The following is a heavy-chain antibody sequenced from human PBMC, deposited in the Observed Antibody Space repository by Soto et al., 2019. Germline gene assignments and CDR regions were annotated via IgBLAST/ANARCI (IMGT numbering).Heavy chain of an antibody. D-gene: IGHD3-10*01. CDR2: IYYSGST. V-gene: IGHV4-31*03. Sequence: SETLSLTCTVSGRSIISGGYYWSWIRQHPGKRLEWIGYIYYSGSTYYNPSLKSRVTISVDTSKNQFSLKLSSVTAADTAVYYCARVTFINGMDVWGQGTTVTVS. J-gene: IGHJ6*02. CDR3: ARVTFINGMDV. CDR1: GRSIISGGYY.